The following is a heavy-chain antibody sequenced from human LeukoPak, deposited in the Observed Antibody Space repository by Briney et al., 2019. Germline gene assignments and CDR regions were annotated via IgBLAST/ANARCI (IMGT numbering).Heavy chain of an antibody. CDR3: ARDLTMVRGAKLPPLYY. CDR2: IYYSGST. Sequence: SETLSLTCTASGGSISSYYWSWIRQPPGKGLEWIGYIYYSGSTNYNPSLKSRVTISVDTSKNQFSLKLSSVTAADTAVYYCARDLTMVRGAKLPPLYYWGQGTLVTVSS. CDR1: GGSISSYY. V-gene: IGHV4-59*12. D-gene: IGHD3-10*01. J-gene: IGHJ4*02.